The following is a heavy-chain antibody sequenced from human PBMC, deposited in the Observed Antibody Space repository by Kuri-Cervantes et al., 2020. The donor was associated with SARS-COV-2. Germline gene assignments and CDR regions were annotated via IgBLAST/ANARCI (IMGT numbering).Heavy chain of an antibody. J-gene: IGHJ6*02. D-gene: IGHD3-16*01. CDR2: INAGNGNT. CDR1: GYTFTSYA. CDR3: AAPSWGDYYYGMDV. Sequence: ASVKVSCKASGYTFTSYAMHWVRQAPGQRLEWMGWINAGNGNTKYSQKFQGRVTITRDTSASTAYMELSSLRSEDTAVYYCAAPSWGDYYYGMDVWGQGTTVTVSS. V-gene: IGHV1-3*01.